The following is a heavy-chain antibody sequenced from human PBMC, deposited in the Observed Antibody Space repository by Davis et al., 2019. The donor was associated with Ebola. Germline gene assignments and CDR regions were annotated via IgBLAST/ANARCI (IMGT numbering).Heavy chain of an antibody. CDR1: GDSITSGGYY. Sequence: MPSETLSLTCKVSGDSITSGGYYWSWVRQRPGKGLEWLGHIYYTGTANYNPSLKSRVNMSADRSKNQLSLTLNSVTAADTAVYYCARHAHDNNGKNLDYWGQGTLVTVSS. D-gene: IGHD2-8*01. CDR2: IYYTGTA. J-gene: IGHJ4*02. CDR3: ARHAHDNNGKNLDY. V-gene: IGHV4-61*08.